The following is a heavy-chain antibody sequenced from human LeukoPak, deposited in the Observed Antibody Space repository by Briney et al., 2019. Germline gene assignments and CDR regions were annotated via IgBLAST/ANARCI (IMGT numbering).Heavy chain of an antibody. CDR2: LNSSGGPT. CDR3: AKGARGGGFDF. Sequence: GGSPRLSCAASGFTFSDYYMSWFRQAPGKGLECISYLNSSGGPTYYADSVKGRFTISRDNSKNTLFLQMNSLRAEDTAVYYCAKGARGGGFDFWGQGTLVTVSS. CDR1: GFTFSDYY. J-gene: IGHJ4*02. D-gene: IGHD3-16*01. V-gene: IGHV3-11*01.